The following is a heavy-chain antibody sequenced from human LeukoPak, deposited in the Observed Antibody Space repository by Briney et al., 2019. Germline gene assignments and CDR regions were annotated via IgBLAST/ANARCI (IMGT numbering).Heavy chain of an antibody. CDR3: AREYFGEGVYYYYGMDV. D-gene: IGHD3-10*01. Sequence: ASVKVSCKASGGTFSSYAISWVRQAPGQGLEWMGRIIPILGIANYAQKFQGRVTITADKSTSTAYTELSSLRSEDTAVYYCAREYFGEGVYYYYGMDVWGQGTTVTVSS. CDR1: GGTFSSYA. CDR2: IIPILGIA. V-gene: IGHV1-69*04. J-gene: IGHJ6*02.